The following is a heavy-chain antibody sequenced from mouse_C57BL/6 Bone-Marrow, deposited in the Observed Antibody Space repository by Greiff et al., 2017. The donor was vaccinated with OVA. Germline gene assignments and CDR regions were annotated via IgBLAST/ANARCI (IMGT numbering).Heavy chain of an antibody. Sequence: DVHLVESGGGLVQPGGSLKLSCAASGFTFSDYGMAWVRQAPRKGPAWVAFISNLAYSIYYADTVTGRFTISRENAKNTLYLEMSSLRSEDTAMYYCARLSDGYYDYWGQGTTLTVSS. CDR3: ARLSDGYYDY. V-gene: IGHV5-15*01. CDR1: GFTFSDYG. CDR2: ISNLAYSI. D-gene: IGHD2-3*01. J-gene: IGHJ2*01.